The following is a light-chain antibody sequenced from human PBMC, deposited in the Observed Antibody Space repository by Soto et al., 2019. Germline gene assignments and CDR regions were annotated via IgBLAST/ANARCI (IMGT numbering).Light chain of an antibody. CDR1: SSDVGSYNL. Sequence: QSALTQPASVSGSPGQSITISCTGTSSDVGSYNLVSWYQQHPGKAPKVMIYEGSKRPSGVSNRFSGSKSGNTASLTISGLQAEDEADYYCCSYAGSSTSYVFGSGTKVTVL. CDR2: EGS. CDR3: CSYAGSSTSYV. J-gene: IGLJ1*01. V-gene: IGLV2-23*01.